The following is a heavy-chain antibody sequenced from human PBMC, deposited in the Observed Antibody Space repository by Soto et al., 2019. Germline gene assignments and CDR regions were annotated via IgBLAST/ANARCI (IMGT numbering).Heavy chain of an antibody. V-gene: IGHV3-48*01. D-gene: IGHD3-9*01. CDR3: AREPLTYHILTGYYCDY. Sequence: EVQLVESGGGLVQPGGSLRLSCAASGFTFSSYSMNWVRQAPGKGLEWVSYLSSSSSTIYYADSVKGRFTISRDNAKNSLYLQMNSLRAEDTAVYYCAREPLTYHILTGYYCDYWGQGTLVTVSS. CDR1: GFTFSSYS. J-gene: IGHJ4*02. CDR2: LSSSSSTI.